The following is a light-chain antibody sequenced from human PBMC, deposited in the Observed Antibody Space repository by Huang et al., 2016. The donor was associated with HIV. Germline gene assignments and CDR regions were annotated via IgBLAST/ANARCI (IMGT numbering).Light chain of an antibody. Sequence: DVVMTQSPLSLPVTPGEPASISCRSSPSLLHSNGYSYLDWNLQKPGQSPHLLIYLGSNRASGGPDRVSGSGSGTDFTLRISRVEAEDVGVYYCMQALQTPWTFGQGTKLEIK. CDR2: LGS. CDR1: PSLLHSNGYSY. CDR3: MQALQTPWT. V-gene: IGKV2-28*01. J-gene: IGKJ1*01.